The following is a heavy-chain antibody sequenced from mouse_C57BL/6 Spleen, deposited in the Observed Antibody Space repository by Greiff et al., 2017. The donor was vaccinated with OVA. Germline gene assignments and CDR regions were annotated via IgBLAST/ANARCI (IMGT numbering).Heavy chain of an antibody. D-gene: IGHD1-1*01. CDR2: ISYSGST. V-gene: IGHV3-8*01. CDR1: GYSITSDY. CDR3: ARSPYYGSSYWYFDV. Sequence: VQLKESGPGLAKPSQTLSLPCSVTGYSITSDYWNWIRKFPGNKLEYMGYISYSGSTYYNPSLKSRISITRDTSKNQYYLQLNSVTTEDTATYYCARSPYYGSSYWYFDVWGTGTTVTVSS. J-gene: IGHJ1*03.